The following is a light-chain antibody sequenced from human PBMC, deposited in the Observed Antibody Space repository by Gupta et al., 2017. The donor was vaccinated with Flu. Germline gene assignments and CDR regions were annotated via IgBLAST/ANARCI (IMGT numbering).Light chain of an antibody. CDR3: QQDDSSPWT. CDR2: WAS. V-gene: IGKV4-1*01. J-gene: IGKJ1*01. CDR1: QSGVYSSNNKNY. Sequence: DIVMTQSPDSLALSLGERATIICKSSQSGVYSSNNKNYLAWYQQKPGQPPKLLIYWASSRESGVPDRFSGSGSGTDFTLTISSLQAEDVAVYYCQQDDSSPWTFGQGTXVEIK.